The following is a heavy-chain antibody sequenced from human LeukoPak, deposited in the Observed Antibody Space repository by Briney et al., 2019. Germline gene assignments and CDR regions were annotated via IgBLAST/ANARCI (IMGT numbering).Heavy chain of an antibody. D-gene: IGHD6-19*01. Sequence: GGSLRLSCAASGFTFSSYAMHWVRQAPGKGLEWVAVISYDGSNKYYADSVKGRFTIPRDNSKNTLYLQMNSLRAEDTAVYYCARDPSAVADYYFDYWGQGTLVTVSS. CDR1: GFTFSSYA. CDR3: ARDPSAVADYYFDY. CDR2: ISYDGSNK. V-gene: IGHV3-30*04. J-gene: IGHJ4*02.